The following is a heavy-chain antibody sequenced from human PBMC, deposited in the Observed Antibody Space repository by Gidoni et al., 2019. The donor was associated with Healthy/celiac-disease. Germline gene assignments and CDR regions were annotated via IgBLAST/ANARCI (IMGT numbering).Heavy chain of an antibody. CDR3: ARGKDIVVVPAARRFDP. CDR1: GFTFSSYS. J-gene: IGHJ5*02. V-gene: IGHV3-21*01. CDR2: ISSSSSYI. Sequence: EVQLVESGGGLVKPGGSLRLSCAASGFTFSSYSMNWVRQAPGKGLEWVSSISSSSSYIYYADSVKGRFTISRDNAKNSLYLQMNSLRAEDTAVYYCARGKDIVVVPAARRFDPWGQGTLVTVSS. D-gene: IGHD2-2*01.